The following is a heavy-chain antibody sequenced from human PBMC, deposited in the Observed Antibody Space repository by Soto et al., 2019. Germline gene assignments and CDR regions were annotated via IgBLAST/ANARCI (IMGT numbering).Heavy chain of an antibody. D-gene: IGHD1-20*01. V-gene: IGHV3-23*01. J-gene: IGHJ6*02. CDR3: AKDLLPFRYNWNERYYYGMDV. CDR1: GFTFSSYA. CDR2: ISGSGGST. Sequence: GGSLRLSCAASGFTFSSYAMSWVRQAPGKGLEWVSAISGSGGSTYYADSVKGRFTISRDNSKNTLYLQMNSLRAEDTAVYYCAKDLLPFRYNWNERYYYGMDVWGQGTTVTVSS.